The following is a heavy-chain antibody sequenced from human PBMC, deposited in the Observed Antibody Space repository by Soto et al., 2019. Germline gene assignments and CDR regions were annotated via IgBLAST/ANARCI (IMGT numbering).Heavy chain of an antibody. CDR2: ILYGGST. Sequence: QVQLQESGPGLVKPSQTLSLTCSVSGDSLRSGEYYWTWIRQSPGEGLEWIGFILYGGSTKYNPSLESRLTISVDRSKNQFSLRLSSVTAADTAVYFCARGWDTRITGTTTWFDPWGPGTLVTVSS. D-gene: IGHD1-20*01. CDR3: ARGWDTRITGTTTWFDP. CDR1: GDSLRSGEYY. J-gene: IGHJ5*02. V-gene: IGHV4-30-4*01.